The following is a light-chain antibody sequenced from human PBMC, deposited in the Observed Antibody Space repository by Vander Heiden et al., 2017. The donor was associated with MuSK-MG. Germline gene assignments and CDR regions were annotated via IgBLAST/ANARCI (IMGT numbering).Light chain of an antibody. Sequence: SVLTPPPSASRTPGQRVTISCSGSSSNIGSNTVNWYQQLPGTAPKLLIYSNHQRPAGVPDRFSGSKSGTSAALAISGLQSEDEADYYCAAWDDSRNGRVFGGGTKLTVL. J-gene: IGLJ3*02. CDR1: SSNIGSNT. CDR3: AAWDDSRNGRV. CDR2: SNH. V-gene: IGLV1-44*01.